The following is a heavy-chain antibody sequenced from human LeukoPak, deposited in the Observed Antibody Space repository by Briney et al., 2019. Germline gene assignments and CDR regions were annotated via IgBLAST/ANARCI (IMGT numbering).Heavy chain of an antibody. J-gene: IGHJ6*03. CDR3: ARGRRYYDSSGYSRYYYYYYMDV. Sequence: PSETLSLTCAVYGGSFSGYYWSWIRQPPGKGLEWIGEINHSGSTNYNPSLKSRVTISVDTSKNQFSLKLSSVTAADTAVYYCARGRRYYDSSGYSRYYYYYYMDVWGKGTTVTAS. V-gene: IGHV4-34*01. CDR2: INHSGST. CDR1: GGSFSGYY. D-gene: IGHD3-22*01.